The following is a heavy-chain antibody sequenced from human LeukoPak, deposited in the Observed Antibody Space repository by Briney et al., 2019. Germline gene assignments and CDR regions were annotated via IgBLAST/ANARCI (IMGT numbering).Heavy chain of an antibody. D-gene: IGHD2/OR15-2a*01. Sequence: GRSLRLSCAASGFPFSSYCMHWVRQAPGKGLEWVAVIWYDGSNEYYADSVKGRFTISRDNSKNTLYLQMNSLRAEDTAVYYCARGEGGVLTSYFPPFFDYWGQGTLVIVSS. J-gene: IGHJ4*02. CDR2: IWYDGSNE. CDR3: ARGEGGVLTSYFPPFFDY. V-gene: IGHV3-33*01. CDR1: GFPFSSYC.